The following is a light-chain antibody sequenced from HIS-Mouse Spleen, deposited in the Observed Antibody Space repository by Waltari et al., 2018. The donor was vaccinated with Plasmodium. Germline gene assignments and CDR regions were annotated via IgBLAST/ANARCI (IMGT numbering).Light chain of an antibody. J-gene: IGLJ3*02. V-gene: IGLV3-10*01. CDR1: ALPKKY. CDR2: EDS. Sequence: SYELTQPPSVSVSPGQTARITCSGDALPKKYAYWYQQKSGQAPVLVIYEDSKRTSGIPERFSGSSSGTMATVTISGAQVEDEADYYGYSTDSSGNHWVFGGGTKLTVL. CDR3: YSTDSSGNHWV.